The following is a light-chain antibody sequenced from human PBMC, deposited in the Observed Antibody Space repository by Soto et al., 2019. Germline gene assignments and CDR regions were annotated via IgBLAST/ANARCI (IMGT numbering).Light chain of an antibody. CDR1: QSISSSY. Sequence: IAFTPSACTVALSPGKRATIGCSPSQSISSSYLAWYQQRPGQAPRLLIYGASSRATGIPDRFSGSGSGTEFTLTISRLEPEDFAVYYCQQYGSSSWTFGQGTKVDIK. V-gene: IGKV3-20*01. CDR3: QQYGSSSWT. J-gene: IGKJ1*01. CDR2: GAS.